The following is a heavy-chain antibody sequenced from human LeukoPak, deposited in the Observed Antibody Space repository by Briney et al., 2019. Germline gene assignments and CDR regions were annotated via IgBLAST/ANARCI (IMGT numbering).Heavy chain of an antibody. D-gene: IGHD3-22*01. V-gene: IGHV1-8*01. J-gene: IGHJ4*02. CDR1: GYTFTSYD. CDR2: MNPNSGNT. Sequence: ASVKVSCKASGYTFTSYDINWVRQATGQGLEWMGWMNPNSGNTGYARKFQGRVTMTRNTSISTAYMELSSLRSEDTAVYYCARGISYYDSSGYVYYFDYWGQGTLVTVSS. CDR3: ARGISYYDSSGYVYYFDY.